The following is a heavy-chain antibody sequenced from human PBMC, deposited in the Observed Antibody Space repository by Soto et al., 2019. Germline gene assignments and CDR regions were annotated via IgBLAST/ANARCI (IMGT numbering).Heavy chain of an antibody. V-gene: IGHV4-39*01. CDR1: GGSISSSSYY. CDR3: ARRTYYYDSSGYYYP. D-gene: IGHD3-22*01. J-gene: IGHJ5*02. Sequence: SETLSLTCTVSGGSISSSSYYWGWIRQPPGKGLEWIRSIYYSGSTYYNPSLKSRVTISVDTSKNQFSLKLSSVTAADTAVYYCARRTYYYDSSGYYYPWGQGTLVTVSS. CDR2: IYYSGST.